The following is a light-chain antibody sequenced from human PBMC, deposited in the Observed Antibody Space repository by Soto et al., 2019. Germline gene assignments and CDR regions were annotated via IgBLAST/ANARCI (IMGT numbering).Light chain of an antibody. CDR2: DAS. J-gene: IGKJ1*01. CDR3: QQCAPSPRT. CDR1: QTVEKNY. Sequence: EIVLTQSPGTLSLSPGDRATLSCRASQTVEKNYLAWYQQKPGQAPRLLVDDASRRAAGIPDRFSGSGSGTDFTLTISRLEPEDVAVYYCQQCAPSPRTFGQGTKVEVK. V-gene: IGKV3-20*01.